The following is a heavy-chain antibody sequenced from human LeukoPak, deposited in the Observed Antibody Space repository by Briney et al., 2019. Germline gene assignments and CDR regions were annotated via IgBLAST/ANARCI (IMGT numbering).Heavy chain of an antibody. J-gene: IGHJ4*02. CDR2: IWYDGSNK. V-gene: IGHV3-33*06. CDR1: GFTFSSYG. Sequence: GGSLRLSCAASGFTFSSYGMHWVRQAPGKGLEWVAVIWYDGSNKYYADSVKGRFTISRDNSKNTLYLQMNSLRAEDTAVYYCAKGYGFLELCLDYWGQGTLVTASS. D-gene: IGHD3-3*01. CDR3: AKGYGFLELCLDY.